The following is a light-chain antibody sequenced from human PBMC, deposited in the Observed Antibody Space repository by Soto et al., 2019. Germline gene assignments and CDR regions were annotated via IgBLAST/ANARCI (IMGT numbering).Light chain of an antibody. V-gene: IGLV2-14*01. CDR2: VVS. J-gene: IGLJ1*01. Sequence: QSALAQPTSVSGSPGQSIAISCTGTSSDIGGYNYVSWHQQHPGKAPKVLISVVSNRPSGASDRFSGSKSGNTAYLTISGLQPEDEADYYCSSYRSGGIFVFGSGTKLTVL. CDR3: SSYRSGGIFV. CDR1: SSDIGGYNY.